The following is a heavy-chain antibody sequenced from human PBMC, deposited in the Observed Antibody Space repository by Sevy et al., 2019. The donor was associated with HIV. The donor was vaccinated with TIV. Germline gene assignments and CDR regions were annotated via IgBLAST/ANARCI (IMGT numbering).Heavy chain of an antibody. D-gene: IGHD2-2*01. Sequence: GGSLRLSCAASGFIFSNYPMSWVRHSPGKGLEWVSDISAGGTTTYYADSVEGRFTISRDYSKNTVSLQMNSLGAEDTAIYYCAKRYCSTITCYDDDFWNPYYFYGLDVWGQGISVTVSS. CDR2: ISAGGTTT. CDR1: GFIFSNYP. J-gene: IGHJ6*02. V-gene: IGHV3-23*01. CDR3: AKRYCSTITCYDDDFWNPYYFYGLDV.